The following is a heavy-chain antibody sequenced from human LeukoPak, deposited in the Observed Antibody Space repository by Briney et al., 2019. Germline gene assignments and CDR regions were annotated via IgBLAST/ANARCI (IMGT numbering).Heavy chain of an antibody. V-gene: IGHV3-66*02. CDR1: GFTVSANY. CDR2: IYSGGGT. Sequence: GGSLRLSRAASGFTVSANYMSWARQVPGKGLEWISVIYSGGGTHYADSVKGRFTMSRDSSKNTLYLQMSSLRGEDTAVYYCARSTSSGWHYFDYWGQGTLVTVSS. D-gene: IGHD6-25*01. CDR3: ARSTSSGWHYFDY. J-gene: IGHJ4*02.